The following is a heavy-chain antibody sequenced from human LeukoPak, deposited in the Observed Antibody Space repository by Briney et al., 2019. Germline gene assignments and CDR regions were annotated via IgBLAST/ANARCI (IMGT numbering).Heavy chain of an antibody. J-gene: IGHJ3*02. Sequence: SETLSRTCSVSGASISSHYWSWIRQPPGKGLEWIGYIHYSGSTNCNPSLKSRVTMSLDTSKNQFSLKLTSVTAADTAVYYCSRIHHYDSSGYYWTGEEIDIWGQGTMVTVSS. CDR1: GASISSHY. V-gene: IGHV4-59*11. CDR2: IHYSGST. D-gene: IGHD3-22*01. CDR3: SRIHHYDSSGYYWTGEEIDI.